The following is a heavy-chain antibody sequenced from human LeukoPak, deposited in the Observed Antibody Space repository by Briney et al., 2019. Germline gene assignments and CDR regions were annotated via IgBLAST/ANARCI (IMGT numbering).Heavy chain of an antibody. CDR3: ARRLSYYYDSSGFDAFDI. J-gene: IGHJ3*02. Sequence: ETLSLTCTVSGGSISSYYWSWIRQPPGKGLEWIGYIYYSGSANYNPSLKSRVTISVDTSKNQFSLKLSSVTAADTAVYYCARRLSYYYDSSGFDAFDIWGQGTMVTVSS. CDR1: GGSISSYY. D-gene: IGHD3-22*01. V-gene: IGHV4-59*01. CDR2: IYYSGSA.